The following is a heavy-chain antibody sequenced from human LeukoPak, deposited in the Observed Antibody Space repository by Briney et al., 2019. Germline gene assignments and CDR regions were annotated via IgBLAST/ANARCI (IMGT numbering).Heavy chain of an antibody. Sequence: GGSLRLSCAASGFIFSDYYMSWIRQAPGKGLEWVSYISWSGSTIDYADSVKGRFTISRDNAKNSVYLQMNSLRVEDTAVYYCARVGAFIYYYMDVWGRGTTVTVSS. D-gene: IGHD1-26*01. CDR2: ISWSGSTI. CDR1: GFIFSDYY. J-gene: IGHJ6*03. CDR3: ARVGAFIYYYMDV. V-gene: IGHV3-11*04.